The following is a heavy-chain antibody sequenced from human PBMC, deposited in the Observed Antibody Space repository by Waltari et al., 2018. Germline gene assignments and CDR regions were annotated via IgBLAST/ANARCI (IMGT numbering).Heavy chain of an antibody. Sequence: QMQLVQSGAEVKKTGSSVKVSCKASGYTFTYRYLHWVRQAPGQALEWMGWITPFNGNTNYAQKFQDRVTITRDRSMSTAYMELSSLRSEDTAMYYCARAKYDSSGHDAFDIWGQGTMVTVSS. V-gene: IGHV1-45*02. J-gene: IGHJ3*02. CDR1: GYTFTYRY. CDR2: ITPFNGNT. CDR3: ARAKYDSSGHDAFDI. D-gene: IGHD3-22*01.